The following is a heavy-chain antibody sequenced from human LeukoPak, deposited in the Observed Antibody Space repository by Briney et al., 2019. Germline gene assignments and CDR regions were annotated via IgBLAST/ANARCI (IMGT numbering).Heavy chain of an antibody. J-gene: IGHJ4*02. CDR1: GFTFSGYA. CDR3: ARDLRRFAAYYFDY. V-gene: IGHV3-30*03. CDR2: ISSDGRDK. Sequence: GGSLRLSCAASGFTFSGYAIHWVRQAPGKGLEWVAVISSDGRDKHHADSVKSRFTISRDNSKNTLYRQTNSLRAEDTAVYYCARDLRRFAAYYFDYWGQGTLVTVSS. D-gene: IGHD5/OR15-5a*01.